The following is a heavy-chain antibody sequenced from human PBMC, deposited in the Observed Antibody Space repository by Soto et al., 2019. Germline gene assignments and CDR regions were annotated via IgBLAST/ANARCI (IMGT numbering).Heavy chain of an antibody. CDR3: ARVTYGDWYYFDY. J-gene: IGHJ4*02. Sequence: PSETLSLTCAVSSGSISSSNWWGWVRQPPGKGLEWIGEIYHSGSTNYNPSLKSRVTISVDKSKNQFSLKLSSVTAADTAVYYCARVTYGDWYYFDYWGQGTLVTVSS. CDR2: IYHSGST. CDR1: SGSISSSNW. V-gene: IGHV4-4*02. D-gene: IGHD4-17*01.